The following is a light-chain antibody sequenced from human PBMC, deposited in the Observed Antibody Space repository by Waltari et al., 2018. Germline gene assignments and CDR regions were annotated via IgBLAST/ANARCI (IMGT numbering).Light chain of an antibody. J-gene: IGLJ2*01. Sequence: SYVLTQPSSASVAPGQTATITCGGTTIKGKIVHWYQQRSGQAPVLVPSDDTDRASGIPDRFSGSHSGSTATLTISGVEVGDEADYYCQVWDSSSDRVLFGGGTQLTVL. V-gene: IGLV3-21*02. CDR1: TIKGKI. CDR2: DDT. CDR3: QVWDSSSDRVL.